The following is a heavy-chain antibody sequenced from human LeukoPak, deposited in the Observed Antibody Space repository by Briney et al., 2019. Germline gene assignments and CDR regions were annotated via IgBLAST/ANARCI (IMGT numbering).Heavy chain of an antibody. V-gene: IGHV7-4-1*02. J-gene: IGHJ4*02. D-gene: IGHD2-21*02. CDR1: GYTFTDYY. CDR3: ARDLGDYYMDY. Sequence: GASVKVSCKASGYTFTDYYIHWVRQAPGQGLEWMGWINTNTGNPTYAQGFTGRFVFSLDTSVSTAYLQISSLKAEDTAVYYCARDLGDYYMDYWGQGTLVTVSS. CDR2: INTNTGNP.